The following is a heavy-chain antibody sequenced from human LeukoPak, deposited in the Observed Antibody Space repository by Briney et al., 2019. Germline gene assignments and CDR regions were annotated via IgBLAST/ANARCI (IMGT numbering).Heavy chain of an antibody. V-gene: IGHV1-8*01. D-gene: IGHD1-7*01. J-gene: IGHJ3*02. CDR1: GYTFTSYD. CDR3: ARGAYWNYGDAFDI. Sequence: GASVKVSCKASGYTFTSYDINWVRQATGQGLEWMGWMNPNSGNTGYAQKFQGRVTMTRNTSISTAYMVLSSLRSEDTAVYYCARGAYWNYGDAFDIWGQGTMVTVSS. CDR2: MNPNSGNT.